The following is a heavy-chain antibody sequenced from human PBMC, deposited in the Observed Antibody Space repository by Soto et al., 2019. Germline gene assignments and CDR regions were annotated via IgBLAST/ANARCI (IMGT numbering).Heavy chain of an antibody. Sequence: GGSLRLSCAASGFTFSSYAMSWVRQAPGKGLEWVSAISGSGGSTYYADSVKGRFTISRDNSKNTLYLQMNSLRAEDTAVYYCAKDPGGGYYDFWSGYYPNWFDPWGQGTLVTVS. CDR2: ISGSGGST. CDR3: AKDPGGGYYDFWSGYYPNWFDP. V-gene: IGHV3-23*01. CDR1: GFTFSSYA. D-gene: IGHD3-3*01. J-gene: IGHJ5*02.